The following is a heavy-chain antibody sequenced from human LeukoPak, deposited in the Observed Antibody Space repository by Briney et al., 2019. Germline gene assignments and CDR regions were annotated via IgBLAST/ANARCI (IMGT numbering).Heavy chain of an antibody. CDR2: IYYSGST. CDR3: ARHWKYYDSSGNFDY. V-gene: IGHV4-59*08. J-gene: IGHJ4*02. CDR1: GGSISSYY. D-gene: IGHD3-22*01. Sequence: SETLSLTCTVSGGSISSYYWSWIRQPPGKELEWIGYIYYSGSTNYNPSLKSRVTISVDTSKNQFSLKLSSVTAADTAVYYCARHWKYYDSSGNFDYWGQGTLVTVSS.